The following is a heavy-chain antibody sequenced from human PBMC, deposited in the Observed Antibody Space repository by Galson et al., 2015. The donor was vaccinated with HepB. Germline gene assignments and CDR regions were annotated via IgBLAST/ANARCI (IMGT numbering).Heavy chain of an antibody. Sequence: QSGAEVKKPGESLKISCKGSGYSFTSYWIGWVRQMPGKGLEWMGIIYPGDSDTRYSPSFQGQVTISADKSISTAYLQWSSLKASDTAMYYCARRREYYGSSGYYEYGHYFDYWGQGTLVTVSS. CDR3: ARRREYYGSSGYYEYGHYFDY. D-gene: IGHD3-22*01. CDR1: GYSFTSYW. CDR2: IYPGDSDT. V-gene: IGHV5-51*03. J-gene: IGHJ4*02.